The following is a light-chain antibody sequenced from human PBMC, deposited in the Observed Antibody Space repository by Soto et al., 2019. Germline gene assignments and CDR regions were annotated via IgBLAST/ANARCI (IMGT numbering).Light chain of an antibody. CDR2: LNSDGSH. CDR3: QTWGTGIAL. CDR1: SGHSTYA. V-gene: IGLV4-69*01. Sequence: QSVLTQSPSASASLGASVKFTCTLSSGHSTYAIAWHQQQPEKGPRYLMKLNSDGSHSKGDGIPDRFSGSSSGAERYLTISSLQSEDEADYYCQTWGTGIALFGGGTKVTVL. J-gene: IGLJ2*01.